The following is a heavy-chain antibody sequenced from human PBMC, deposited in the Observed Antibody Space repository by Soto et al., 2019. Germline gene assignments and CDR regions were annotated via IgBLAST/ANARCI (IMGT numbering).Heavy chain of an antibody. CDR2: IYYSGST. Sequence: SETLSLTCTVSGGSISSSSYYWGWIRQPPGKGLEWIGSIYYSGSTYYNPSLKSRVTISVDTSKNQFSLKLSSVTAADTAVYNCARRSSVNWFDPWGQGTLVTVSS. V-gene: IGHV4-39*01. J-gene: IGHJ5*02. CDR1: GGSISSSSYY. CDR3: ARRSSVNWFDP.